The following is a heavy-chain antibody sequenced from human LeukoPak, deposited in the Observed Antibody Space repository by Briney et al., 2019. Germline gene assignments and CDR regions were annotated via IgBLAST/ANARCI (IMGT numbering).Heavy chain of an antibody. V-gene: IGHV1-2*02. Sequence: GSVKVSCKASGYTFTSYGISWVRQAPGQGLEWMGWINPNSGGTNYAQKFQGRVTMTRDTSISTAYMELSRLRSDDTAVYYCASGGSSGWYNYWGQGTLVTVSS. CDR2: INPNSGGT. J-gene: IGHJ4*02. D-gene: IGHD6-19*01. CDR3: ASGGSSGWYNY. CDR1: GYTFTSYG.